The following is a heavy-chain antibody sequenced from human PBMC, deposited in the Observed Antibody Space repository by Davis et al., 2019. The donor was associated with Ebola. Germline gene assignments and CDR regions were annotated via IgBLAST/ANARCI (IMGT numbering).Heavy chain of an antibody. CDR2: ISYISGTI. CDR3: ARGSDNDGFDY. D-gene: IGHD2-15*01. V-gene: IGHV3-48*02. CDR1: GFIFSSYS. J-gene: IGHJ4*02. Sequence: GESLKISCVASGFIFSSYSMNWVRQAPGKGLEWVSYISYISGTIYFADSVKGRFTISRDIAKNSLYLQMNNLRDEDTAVYYCARGSDNDGFDYWGQGTLVTVSS.